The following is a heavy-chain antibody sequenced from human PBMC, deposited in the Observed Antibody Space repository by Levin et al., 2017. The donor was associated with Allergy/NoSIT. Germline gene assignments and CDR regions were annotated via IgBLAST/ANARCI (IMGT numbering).Heavy chain of an antibody. V-gene: IGHV3-23*01. Sequence: GASVKVSCAASGFTLRNYAMTWVRQAPGKGLEWVSSITGNGGGTYYADSVKGRFTIARDNSKNTLYLQMNSLRADDTAVYFCGRDPNGDYVGAFEFWGQGTVVAVSS. CDR1: GFTLRNYA. J-gene: IGHJ3*01. D-gene: IGHD4-17*01. CDR3: GRDPNGDYVGAFEF. CDR2: ITGNGGGT.